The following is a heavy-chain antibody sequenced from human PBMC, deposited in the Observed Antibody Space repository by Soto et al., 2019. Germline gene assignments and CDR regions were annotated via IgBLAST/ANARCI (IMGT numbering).Heavy chain of an antibody. J-gene: IGHJ6*03. Sequence: GGSLRLSCAASGFTFSSYAMSWVRQAPGKGLEWVSAISGSGGSTYYADSVKGRFTISRDNSKNTLYLQMNSLRAEDTAVYYCAKQPGSNPTYYYYMDVWGKGTTVTVSS. CDR2: ISGSGGST. D-gene: IGHD3-16*02. CDR3: AKQPGSNPTYYYYMDV. V-gene: IGHV3-23*01. CDR1: GFTFSSYA.